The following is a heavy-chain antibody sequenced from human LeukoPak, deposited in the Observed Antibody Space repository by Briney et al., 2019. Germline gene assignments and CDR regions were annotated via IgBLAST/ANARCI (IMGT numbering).Heavy chain of an antibody. J-gene: IGHJ6*03. Sequence: GGSLRLSCATSGFSFSSYAMSWVRQAPGKGLEWVSYISSDSRMVNYADSVKGRFAIYRDNAKNSLYLQMNSLRAEDTAVYYCARDGDPAYYYYMDVWGKGTTVTVSS. CDR3: ARDGDPAYYYYMDV. V-gene: IGHV3-48*01. CDR2: ISSDSRMV. D-gene: IGHD6-25*01. CDR1: GFSFSSYA.